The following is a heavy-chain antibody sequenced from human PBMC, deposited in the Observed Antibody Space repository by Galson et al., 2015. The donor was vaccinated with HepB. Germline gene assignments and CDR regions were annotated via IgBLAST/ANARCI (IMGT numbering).Heavy chain of an antibody. Sequence: SLRLSCAASGFTFSSYSMNWVRQAPGKGLEWVSYISSSSSTIYYADSVKGRFTISRDNAKNSPYLQMNSLRAEDTAVYYCARDGVPAAILYYYGMDVWGQGTTVTVSS. V-gene: IGHV3-48*01. CDR2: ISSSSSTI. CDR1: GFTFSSYS. J-gene: IGHJ6*02. CDR3: ARDGVPAAILYYYGMDV. D-gene: IGHD2-2*01.